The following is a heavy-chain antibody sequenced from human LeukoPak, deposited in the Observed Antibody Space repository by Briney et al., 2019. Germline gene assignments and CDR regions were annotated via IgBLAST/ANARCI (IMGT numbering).Heavy chain of an antibody. CDR2: IYHSGST. V-gene: IGHV4-38-2*02. D-gene: IGHD1-1*01. CDR3: ARVGNGQVPGY. J-gene: IGHJ4*02. Sequence: SETLSLTCTVSGYSISSGYYWGWIRQPPGKGLEWIGSIYHSGSTYYNPSLKSRVTISVDTSKNQFPLKLSSVTAADTAVYYCARVGNGQVPGYWGQGTLVTVSS. CDR1: GYSISSGYY.